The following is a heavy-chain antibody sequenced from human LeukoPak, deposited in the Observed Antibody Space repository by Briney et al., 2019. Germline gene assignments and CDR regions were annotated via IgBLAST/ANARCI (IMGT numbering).Heavy chain of an antibody. CDR3: ARGPAPRWDSSPVAN. V-gene: IGHV4-34*01. CDR2: INHSGST. D-gene: IGHD6-13*01. CDR1: GGSFSGYY. Sequence: PSETLSLNCAVYGGSFSGYYWSWIRQPPGKGLEWIGEINHSGSTNYNPSLKSRVTISVDTSKNQFSLKLSSVTAADTAVYYCARGPAPRWDSSPVANWGQGTLVTVSS. J-gene: IGHJ4*02.